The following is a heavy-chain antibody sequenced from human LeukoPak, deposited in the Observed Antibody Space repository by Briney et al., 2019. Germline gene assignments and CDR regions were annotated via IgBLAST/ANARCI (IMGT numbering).Heavy chain of an antibody. CDR1: GGSISSGDYY. CDR3: ARGSTLIRSFDY. J-gene: IGHJ4*02. D-gene: IGHD3-10*01. V-gene: IGHV4-31*03. Sequence: PSETLSLTCTVSGGSISSGDYYWNWIRQHPEKSLEWIGYIFYSGSAYYNPSLKNRVTISVDTSKNQFSLKLSSVTAADTAVYYCARGSTLIRSFDYWGQGTLVTVSS. CDR2: IFYSGSA.